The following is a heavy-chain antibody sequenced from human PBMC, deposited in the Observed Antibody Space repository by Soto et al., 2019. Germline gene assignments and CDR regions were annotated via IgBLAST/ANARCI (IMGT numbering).Heavy chain of an antibody. CDR2: INAGNGNT. CDR3: ARVGMTTFDY. D-gene: IGHD4-17*01. V-gene: IGHV1-3*01. Sequence: ASVKVSCKASGYTFTSYYMHWVRQAPGQGLEWMGWINAGNGNTKYSQKFQGRVAITRDTSASTAYMELSSLRSEDTAVYYCARVGMTTFDYWGQGTLVTVSS. CDR1: GYTFTSYY. J-gene: IGHJ4*02.